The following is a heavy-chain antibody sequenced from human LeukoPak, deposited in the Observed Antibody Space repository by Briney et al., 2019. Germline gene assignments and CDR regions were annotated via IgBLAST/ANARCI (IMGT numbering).Heavy chain of an antibody. CDR1: GYTFTGYY. J-gene: IGHJ4*02. CDR3: ATMTTVTTFPPHYFDY. CDR2: IIPIFGTA. D-gene: IGHD4-17*01. Sequence: SVKVSGKASGYTFTGYYMHWVRQAPGQGLEWMGGIIPIFGTANYAQKFQGRVTITADESTSTAYMELSSLRSEDTAVYYCATMTTVTTFPPHYFDYWGQGTLVTVSS. V-gene: IGHV1-69*13.